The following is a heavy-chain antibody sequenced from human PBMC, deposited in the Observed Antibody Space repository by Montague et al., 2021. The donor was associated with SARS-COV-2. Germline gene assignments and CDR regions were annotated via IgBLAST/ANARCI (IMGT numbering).Heavy chain of an antibody. D-gene: IGHD3-10*01. CDR1: GGSISSNY. Sequence: SETLSLTCTVSGGSISSNYWSWIRQPPGKGLEWIGYIYYSGSTNYNPSLKSRVTISVDTSKNQFSLKLSSVTAADTAAYYCASVKRGYYSGLEVSAHFDYWGQGTLVTVSS. V-gene: IGHV4-59*01. J-gene: IGHJ4*02. CDR3: ASVKRGYYSGLEVSAHFDY. CDR2: IYYSGST.